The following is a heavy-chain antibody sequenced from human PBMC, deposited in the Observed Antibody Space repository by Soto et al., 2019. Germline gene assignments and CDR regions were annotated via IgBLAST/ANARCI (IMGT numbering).Heavy chain of an antibody. CDR1: GFTFSTYA. V-gene: IGHV3-33*01. Sequence: GGSLRLSCAASGFTFSTYALHWVRQAPGKGLEWVAVIWFDGSNKYYADSVTGRFTISRDNSKNTLYLQMNSLRAEDTAVYNCARGRYCTSTRCAGFDYWGQGTLVTVSS. CDR2: IWFDGSNK. CDR3: ARGRYCTSTRCAGFDY. D-gene: IGHD2-2*01. J-gene: IGHJ4*02.